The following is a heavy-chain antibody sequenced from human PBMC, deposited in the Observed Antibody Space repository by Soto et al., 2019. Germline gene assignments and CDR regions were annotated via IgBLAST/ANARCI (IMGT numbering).Heavy chain of an antibody. CDR1: GGSISSGGYY. J-gene: IGHJ5*02. Sequence: QVQLQESGPGLVKPSQTLSLTCTVSGGSISSGGYYWSWIRQHPGKGLEWIGYIYYSGSTYYNPSLKRRITIAVDTAKHQFSLKLSSVTAADTAVYYCARSSPVVTAPWGPGTLVTVSS. CDR2: IYYSGST. D-gene: IGHD2-21*02. CDR3: ARSSPVVTAP. V-gene: IGHV4-31*03.